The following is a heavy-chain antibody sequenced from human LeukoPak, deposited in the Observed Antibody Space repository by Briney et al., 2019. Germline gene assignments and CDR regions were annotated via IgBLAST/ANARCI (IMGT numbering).Heavy chain of an antibody. CDR3: ATNVMFRGIHFFDI. J-gene: IGHJ3*02. D-gene: IGHD3-10*01. V-gene: IGHV5-51*01. CDR2: IYPGDSDT. Sequence: GESLKISCKASAYSTTDYWIGWGRQMPGKGLEWMGIIYPGDSDTRYSPSFQGQVTISADKSISTAYLQWSSLKASDSAMYYCATNVMFRGIHFFDIWGQGTMVTVSS. CDR1: AYSTTDYW.